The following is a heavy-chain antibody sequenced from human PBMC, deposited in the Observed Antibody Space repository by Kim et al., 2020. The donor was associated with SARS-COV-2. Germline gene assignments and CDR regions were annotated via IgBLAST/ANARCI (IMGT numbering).Heavy chain of an antibody. J-gene: IGHJ6*03. Sequence: NPYLKSLVTISVATSKNQFSLKLSSVTAADTAVYYCARVGVTNYYYYMDVWGKGTTVTVSS. D-gene: IGHD1-26*01. CDR3: ARVGVTNYYYYMDV. V-gene: IGHV4-34*01.